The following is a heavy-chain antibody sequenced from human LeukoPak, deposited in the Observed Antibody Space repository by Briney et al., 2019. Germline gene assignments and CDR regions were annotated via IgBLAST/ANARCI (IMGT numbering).Heavy chain of an antibody. CDR3: ARVPVDTTMVSHIDY. J-gene: IGHJ4*02. Sequence: GGPLRLSCAASGFTFSSYWMAWVRQAPGKGLEWVANVKQDGSERYYVESVKGRLTISRDNAKNSLYLQMNSLRAEDTAVYYCARVPVDTTMVSHIDYWGQGTLVTVSS. D-gene: IGHD5-18*01. V-gene: IGHV3-7*01. CDR2: VKQDGSER. CDR1: GFTFSSYW.